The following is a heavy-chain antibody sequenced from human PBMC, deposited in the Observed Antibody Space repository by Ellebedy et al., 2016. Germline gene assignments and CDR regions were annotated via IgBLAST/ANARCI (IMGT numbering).Heavy chain of an antibody. J-gene: IGHJ2*01. V-gene: IGHV4-39*01. CDR1: GDSSIISDFF. D-gene: IGHD6-6*01. Sequence: SETLSLTCTVSGDSSIISDFFWVWIRQPPGQGLEWIGSMHYGGTTYYNPSLKSRVTISVDTSKNQFSPRLSSVTAADTAVHYCARQPGSKSSGWYFDLWGRGTLVTVSS. CDR2: MHYGGTT. CDR3: ARQPGSKSSGWYFDL.